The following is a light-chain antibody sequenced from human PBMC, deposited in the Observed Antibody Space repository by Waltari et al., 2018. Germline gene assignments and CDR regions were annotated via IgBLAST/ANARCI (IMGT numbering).Light chain of an antibody. CDR2: DAS. V-gene: IGKV3-11*01. J-gene: IGKJ5*01. Sequence: EIVLTQSPATLSLSPGDRAALSCRASQRVSSYLAWYQQKPGQAPRLLIYDASNRATGIPARFGGYGSGTDFSLTISSLEPEDFAVYYCQQRASWPVTFGQGTRLEIK. CDR1: QRVSSY. CDR3: QQRASWPVT.